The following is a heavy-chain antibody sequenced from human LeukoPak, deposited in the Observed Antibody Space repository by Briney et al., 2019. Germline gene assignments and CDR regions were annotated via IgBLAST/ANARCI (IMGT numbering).Heavy chain of an antibody. CDR2: ISSSGSTI. V-gene: IGHV3-48*03. CDR3: ARDRIAAAGCWFDP. J-gene: IGHJ5*02. D-gene: IGHD6-13*01. Sequence: GGSLRLSCAASGSNFNNAWMTWVRQAPGKGLEWVSYISSSGSTIYYADSVKGRFTISRDNAKNSLYLQMNSLRAEDTAVYYCARDRIAAAGCWFDPWGQGTLVTVSS. CDR1: GSNFNNAW.